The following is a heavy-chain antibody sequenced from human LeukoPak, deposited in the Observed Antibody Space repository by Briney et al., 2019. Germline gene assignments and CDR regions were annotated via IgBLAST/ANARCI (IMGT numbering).Heavy chain of an antibody. CDR1: GYTFTSYY. CDR2: INPTGGST. J-gene: IGHJ4*02. CDR3: AKVRDYYDSSGYFDY. D-gene: IGHD3-22*01. V-gene: IGHV1-46*01. Sequence: ASVKVSCKASGYTFTSYYMHWVRQAPGQGLEWMGLINPTGGSTGYAQKFQGRVTMTRDMSTSTDYMELSSLRAEDTAVYYCAKVRDYYDSSGYFDYWGQGTLVTVSS.